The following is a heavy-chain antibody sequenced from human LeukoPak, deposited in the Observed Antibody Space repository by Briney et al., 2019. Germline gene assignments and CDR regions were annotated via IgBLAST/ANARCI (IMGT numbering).Heavy chain of an antibody. CDR2: LGGGSGGT. D-gene: IGHD4-17*01. V-gene: IGHV3-23*01. CDR3: AKGRGTTVNDPVDH. CDR1: GFTFSSYS. Sequence: GGSLRLSCAASGFTFSSYSMSWVRQTPGKGLEWVSSLGGGSGGTYSADSVRGRFAISRDNSRNTLSLQMNNVRVEDTAVYYCAKGRGTTVNDPVDHWGQGTLVTVSS. J-gene: IGHJ4*02.